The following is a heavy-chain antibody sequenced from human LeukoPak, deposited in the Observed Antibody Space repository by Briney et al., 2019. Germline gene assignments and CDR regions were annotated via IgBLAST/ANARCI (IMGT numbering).Heavy chain of an antibody. D-gene: IGHD4-11*01. V-gene: IGHV1-2*02. Sequence: GASVKVSCKASGYTFTSYGISWVRQAPGQGLEWTGWIDPNSGGTKYAQRFQGRVTMTRDTSITTAYMELSRLRSDDTAVYYCARGGPSPTTVTSNWYFDLWGRGTLVTVSS. CDR2: IDPNSGGT. J-gene: IGHJ2*01. CDR1: GYTFTSYG. CDR3: ARGGPSPTTVTSNWYFDL.